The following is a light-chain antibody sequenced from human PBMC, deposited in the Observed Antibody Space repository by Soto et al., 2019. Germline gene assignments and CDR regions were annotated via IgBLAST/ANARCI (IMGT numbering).Light chain of an antibody. Sequence: ENVLTQSPGTLSLSPGERATLSCRASQTVSSYLTWYQQRPGQAPRLLISGSSRRATGIPDRFSGSGSGTAFTLTISRLEPEDFALYYCQQYGTSPITFGQATRLEIK. CDR2: GSS. CDR1: QTVSSY. J-gene: IGKJ5*01. V-gene: IGKV3-20*01. CDR3: QQYGTSPIT.